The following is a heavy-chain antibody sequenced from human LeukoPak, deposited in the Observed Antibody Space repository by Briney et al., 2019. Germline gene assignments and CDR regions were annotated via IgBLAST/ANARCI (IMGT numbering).Heavy chain of an antibody. J-gene: IGHJ4*02. Sequence: GGSLRLSCTASGFTFGDYAMSWFRQAPGQGLEWVGFIRSKAYGGTTEYAASVKGRFTISRDDSKSIAYLQMNSLKTEDTAVYYCTRTQEYSSRPFDYWGQGTLVTVSS. CDR1: GFTFGDYA. V-gene: IGHV3-49*03. D-gene: IGHD6-6*01. CDR3: TRTQEYSSRPFDY. CDR2: IRSKAYGGTT.